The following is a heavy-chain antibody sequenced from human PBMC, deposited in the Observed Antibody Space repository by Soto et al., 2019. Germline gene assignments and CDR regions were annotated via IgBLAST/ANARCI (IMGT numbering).Heavy chain of an antibody. V-gene: IGHV3-48*02. Sequence: GGSLRLSCAASGFTVSSYSMNWVRQAPGKGLEWVSYISSSSSTRYYADSVKGRFTISRDNAKNSLYLQMNRLRDEDTAVYYWARDQPGIEAAGTAFDIWGQGTMVTVSS. J-gene: IGHJ3*02. D-gene: IGHD6-13*01. CDR3: ARDQPGIEAAGTAFDI. CDR2: ISSSSSTR. CDR1: GFTVSSYS.